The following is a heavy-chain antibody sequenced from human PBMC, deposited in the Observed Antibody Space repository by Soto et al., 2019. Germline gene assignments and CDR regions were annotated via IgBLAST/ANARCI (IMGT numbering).Heavy chain of an antibody. D-gene: IGHD3-3*01. CDR1: GYTFTSYD. CDR2: MNPNSGNT. CDR3: ARATGEYDFWSGYYADY. V-gene: IGHV1-8*01. J-gene: IGHJ4*02. Sequence: QVQLVQSGAEVKKPGASVKVSCKASGYTFTSYDINWVRQATGQGLEWMGWMNPNSGNTGYAQKFQGRVTMTRNTSISTAYMELSSLRSEDTAVYYCARATGEYDFWSGYYADYWGQGTLVTVSS.